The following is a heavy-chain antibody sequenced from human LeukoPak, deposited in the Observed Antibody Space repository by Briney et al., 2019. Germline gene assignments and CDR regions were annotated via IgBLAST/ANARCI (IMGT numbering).Heavy chain of an antibody. D-gene: IGHD5-24*01. CDR1: GFTFRTYS. CDR3: ARETRLRWTDY. J-gene: IGHJ4*02. V-gene: IGHV3-21*01. CDR2: ITSSSTYT. Sequence: PGGSLRLSCAASGFTFRTYSMHWVRQAPGRGLEWVSSITSSSTYTHYVDSVKGRFTISRDNAKNSLFLQMNSLRAEDAAVYYCARETRLRWTDYWGQGTLVTVSS.